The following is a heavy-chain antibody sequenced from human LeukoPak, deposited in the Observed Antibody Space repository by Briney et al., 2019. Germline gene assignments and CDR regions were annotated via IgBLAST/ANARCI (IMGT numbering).Heavy chain of an antibody. CDR3: ARVRDGYNYDY. D-gene: IGHD5-12*01. J-gene: IGHJ4*02. Sequence: PSETLSLTCTVSGGSISSYYWSWIRQPPGKGLEWTGYIYCSGSTNYNPSLKSRVTISVDTSKNQFSLKLSSVTAADTAVYYCARVRDGYNYDYWGQGTLVTVSS. V-gene: IGHV4-59*01. CDR1: GGSISSYY. CDR2: IYCSGST.